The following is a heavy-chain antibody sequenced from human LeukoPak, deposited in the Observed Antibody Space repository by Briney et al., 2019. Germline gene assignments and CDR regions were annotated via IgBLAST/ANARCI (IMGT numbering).Heavy chain of an antibody. CDR2: IYYTGRS. J-gene: IGHJ4*02. CDR1: GGSISSYC. D-gene: IGHD3-9*01. V-gene: IGHV4-59*01. CDR3: ARYHNTGLDY. Sequence: SETLSLTCTVSGGSISSYCWSWMRQPPGKGLEWIGYIYYTGRSSYNPSLKSRITITVDTSKNQFSLNLNAGTAADTAVYYCARYHNTGLDYWGQGSLVTVSS.